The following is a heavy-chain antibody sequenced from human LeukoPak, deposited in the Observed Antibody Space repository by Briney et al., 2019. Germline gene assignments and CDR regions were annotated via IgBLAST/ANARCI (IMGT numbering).Heavy chain of an antibody. J-gene: IGHJ4*02. D-gene: IGHD5-24*01. CDR1: AYSISSGYY. CDR3: ARLPMATTDFDY. Sequence: SETLSLTCTVSAYSISSGYYWGWIRQPPGKGLEWIGSIYYSGSTYYNPSLKSRVTISVDKSKNQFSLKLSSVTAADTAVYYCARLPMATTDFDYWGQGTLVTVSS. V-gene: IGHV4-38-2*02. CDR2: IYYSGST.